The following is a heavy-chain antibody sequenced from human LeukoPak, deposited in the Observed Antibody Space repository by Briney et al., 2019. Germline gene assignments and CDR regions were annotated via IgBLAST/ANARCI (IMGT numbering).Heavy chain of an antibody. J-gene: IGHJ6*03. CDR2: INWDAGST. Sequence: GGSLRLSCAASGSTFDDNGISWGRQAPGKGLEWVSGINWDAGSTGSADSVKGRFTISRDNAKNSLYLQMNSLRAEDTALYYCARRAKSGSYPYYYYYYMDVWGKGTTVTVSS. CDR3: ARRAKSGSYPYYYYYYMDV. V-gene: IGHV3-20*04. CDR1: GSTFDDNG. D-gene: IGHD1-26*01.